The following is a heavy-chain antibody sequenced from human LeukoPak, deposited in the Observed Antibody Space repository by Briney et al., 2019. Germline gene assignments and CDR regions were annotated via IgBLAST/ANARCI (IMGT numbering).Heavy chain of an antibody. V-gene: IGHV5-51*01. CDR3: ARQGSSGWYRDFDY. Sequence: GESLKISCKASGYRFTTDYIGWVRQMPGKGLEWMGIIYPDDSETNYSPSFQGQVSMSVDKSITTAYLQWSSLKASDTAMYYCARQGSSGWYRDFDYWGQGTLVTVSS. CDR1: GYRFTTDY. CDR2: IYPDDSET. D-gene: IGHD6-19*01. J-gene: IGHJ4*02.